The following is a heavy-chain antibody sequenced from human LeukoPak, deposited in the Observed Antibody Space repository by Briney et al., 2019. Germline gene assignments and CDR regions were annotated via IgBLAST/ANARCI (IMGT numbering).Heavy chain of an antibody. CDR1: GFTFSNYW. J-gene: IGHJ4*02. D-gene: IGHD1-26*01. V-gene: IGHV3-74*01. CDR3: VSTSYSGSKGDY. CDR2: ISTDGSTI. Sequence: PGESLRLSCAASGFTFSNYWMHWVRQAPGKGLLWVSRISTDGSTIHYADSVKGRFTISRDNAKNTLFLQMNSLGAEDTAVYYCVSTSYSGSKGDYWGQGALVTVSS.